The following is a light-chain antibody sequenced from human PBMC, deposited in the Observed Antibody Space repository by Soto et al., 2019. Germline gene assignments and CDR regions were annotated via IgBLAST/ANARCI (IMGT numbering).Light chain of an antibody. J-gene: IGKJ1*01. V-gene: IGKV3-20*01. CDR3: QQYGNSPQT. CDR1: QSVNSDY. CDR2: AKS. Sequence: IVLTQSPDTLSLSPGERATLSCRASQSVNSDYLAWYRQKPGQAPSLLMYAKSTRATGIPDRFYGSGSGTDFTLTIYRLEPEDFAVYYCQQYGNSPQTFGQGTKVDIK.